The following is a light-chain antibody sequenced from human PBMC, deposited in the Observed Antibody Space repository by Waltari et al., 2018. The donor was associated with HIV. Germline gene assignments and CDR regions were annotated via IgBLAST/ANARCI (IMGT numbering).Light chain of an antibody. CDR3: AAWRDSLSAVV. CDR1: SSNLGTNY. V-gene: IGLV1-47*01. J-gene: IGLJ2*01. Sequence: QSVLTQPPSASGTPGQRVTISCSGSSSNLGTNYVYWYQQLPGTAPKLLIYRNNQLPAGGPDRFSGSKSGTSASLAISGLRSEDEADDYCAAWRDSLSAVVFGGGTKLTVL. CDR2: RNN.